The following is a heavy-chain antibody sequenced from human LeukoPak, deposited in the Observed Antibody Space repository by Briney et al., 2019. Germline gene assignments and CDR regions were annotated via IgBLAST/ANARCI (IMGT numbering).Heavy chain of an antibody. Sequence: PSETLSLTCAVYGGSFSGYYWSWIRQPPGKGLEWIGYISYSGSTDYNPSLKSRVTISVDTSKNQFSLNLSSVTAADTAVYYCARAGYCSSTSCYPLDYYYYGMDVWGQGTTVTVSS. D-gene: IGHD2-2*01. J-gene: IGHJ6*02. CDR2: ISYSGST. V-gene: IGHV4-59*01. CDR3: ARAGYCSSTSCYPLDYYYYGMDV. CDR1: GGSFSGYY.